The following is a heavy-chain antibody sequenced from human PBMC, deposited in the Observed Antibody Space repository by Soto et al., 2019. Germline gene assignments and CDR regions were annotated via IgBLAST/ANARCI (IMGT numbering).Heavy chain of an antibody. J-gene: IGHJ6*04. CDR2: IVVASGNT. CDR1: GITVSTST. CDR3: ATVGFRSGWFRVFSYYTRER. Sequence: SVKVSCKASGITVSTSTVQWVRQARGQRLEWIGRIVVASGNTNYAQNFQERFTLTRDMSTSTAYMELSSLTSEDTAVYYCATVGFRSGWFRVFSYYTRERWGNGNTVSVSA. D-gene: IGHD6-19*01. V-gene: IGHV1-58*01.